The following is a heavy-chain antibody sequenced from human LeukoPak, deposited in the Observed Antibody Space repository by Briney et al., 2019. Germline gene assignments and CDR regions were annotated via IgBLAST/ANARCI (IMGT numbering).Heavy chain of an antibody. CDR1: GFTFSIYS. Sequence: GGSLRLSCAASGFTFSIYSMNWVRQAPGKGLEWVSSISSRSSYIYYADSVKGRFTISRDNAKNSLYLQMNSLRAEDTAVYYCASGEREDYYDSSGYDYWGQGTLVTVS. CDR2: ISSRSSYI. V-gene: IGHV3-21*01. CDR3: ASGEREDYYDSSGYDY. J-gene: IGHJ4*02. D-gene: IGHD3-22*01.